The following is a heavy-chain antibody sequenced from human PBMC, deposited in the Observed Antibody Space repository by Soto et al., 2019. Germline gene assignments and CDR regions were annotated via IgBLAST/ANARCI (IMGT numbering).Heavy chain of an antibody. CDR2: IVVGSGNT. CDR1: GFTFTSSA. Sequence: ASVKVSCKASGFTFTSSAVQWVRQARGQRLEWIGWIVVGSGNTNYAQKFQERVTITRDMSTSTAYMELSSLRSEDTAVYYCAADPLPYYYDSSWVYWGQGTLVTVSS. CDR3: AADPLPYYYDSSWVY. V-gene: IGHV1-58*01. J-gene: IGHJ4*02. D-gene: IGHD3-22*01.